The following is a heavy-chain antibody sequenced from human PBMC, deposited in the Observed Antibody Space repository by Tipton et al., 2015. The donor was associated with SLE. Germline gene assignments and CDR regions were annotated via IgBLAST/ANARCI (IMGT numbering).Heavy chain of an antibody. CDR1: GFTFSDYE. V-gene: IGHV3-48*03. Sequence: SGFTFSDYEVNWVRQAPGKGLEWLSYISTSGDTIFYAGSVKGRFTISRDNAKNSLYLQMNSLRADDTAVYYCAREMTTVTDAFDLWGQGTLVTVSS. D-gene: IGHD4-17*01. CDR2: ISTSGDTI. CDR3: AREMTTVTDAFDL. J-gene: IGHJ3*01.